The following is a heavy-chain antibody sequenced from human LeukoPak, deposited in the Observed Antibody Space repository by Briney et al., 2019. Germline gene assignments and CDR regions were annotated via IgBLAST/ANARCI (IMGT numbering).Heavy chain of an antibody. CDR2: INSDGRST. D-gene: IGHD4-17*01. CDR1: GFTFSDYW. Sequence: GGSLRLSCAASGFTFSDYWMHWVRQAPGKGLVWVSRINSDGRSTSYADSVKGRFTISRDNAKNSLYLQMNSLRAEDTAVYYCARDFDYGDSLDAFDIWGQGTMVTVSS. J-gene: IGHJ3*02. CDR3: ARDFDYGDSLDAFDI. V-gene: IGHV3-74*01.